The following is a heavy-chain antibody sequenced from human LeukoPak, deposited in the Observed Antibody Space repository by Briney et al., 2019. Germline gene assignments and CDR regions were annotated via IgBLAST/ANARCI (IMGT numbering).Heavy chain of an antibody. CDR1: GFTFSSYG. J-gene: IGHJ4*02. V-gene: IGHV3-33*01. CDR2: IWCDGSNK. CDR3: ARDLSSGWTPYFDY. D-gene: IGHD6-19*01. Sequence: GGSLRLSCAASGFTFSSYGMHWVRQAPGKGLEWVAVIWCDGSNKYYADSVKGRFTISRDNSKNTLYLQMNSLRAEDTAVYYCARDLSSGWTPYFDYWGQGTLVTVSS.